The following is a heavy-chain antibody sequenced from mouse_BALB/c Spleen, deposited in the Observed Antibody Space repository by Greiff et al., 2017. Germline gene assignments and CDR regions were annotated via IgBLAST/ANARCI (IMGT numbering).Heavy chain of an antibody. Sequence: EVKVVESGGGLVQPGGSRKLSCAASGFTFSDYGMAWVRQAPGKGPEWVAFISNLAYSIYYADTVTGRFTISRENAKNTLYLEMSSLRSEDTAMYYCARGDYDRAWFAYWGQGTLVTVSA. J-gene: IGHJ3*01. D-gene: IGHD2-4*01. CDR1: GFTFSDYG. CDR3: ARGDYDRAWFAY. V-gene: IGHV5-15*02. CDR2: ISNLAYSI.